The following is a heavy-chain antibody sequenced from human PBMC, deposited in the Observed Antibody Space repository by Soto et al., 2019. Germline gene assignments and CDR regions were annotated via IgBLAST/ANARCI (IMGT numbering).Heavy chain of an antibody. V-gene: IGHV3-49*03. CDR1: GFTFGDYA. CDR3: TASTYLYCSGGSCYGRDAIDI. D-gene: IGHD2-15*01. CDR2: IRSKAYGGTT. J-gene: IGHJ3*02. Sequence: GGSLRLSCTASGFTFGDYAMSWFRQAPGKGLEWVGFIRSKAYGGTTEYAASVKGRFTISRDDSKSIAYLQMNSLKTEDTAVYYCTASTYLYCSGGSCYGRDAIDIWGQGTMVTVSS.